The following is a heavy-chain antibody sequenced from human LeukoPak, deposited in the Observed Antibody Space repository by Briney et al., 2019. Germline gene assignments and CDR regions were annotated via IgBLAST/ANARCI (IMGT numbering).Heavy chain of an antibody. CDR2: IYYGGST. D-gene: IGHD2-2*01. V-gene: IGHV4-39*07. Sequence: PSETLSLTCTVSGGSISSSSYYWGWIRQPPGKGLEWIGSIYYGGSTYYNPSLKSRVTISVDTSKNQFSLKVSSVTAADTAVYYCARGGVCSSTSCYDAFDIWGRGTLVTVSS. CDR1: GGSISSSSYY. J-gene: IGHJ2*01. CDR3: ARGGVCSSTSCYDAFDI.